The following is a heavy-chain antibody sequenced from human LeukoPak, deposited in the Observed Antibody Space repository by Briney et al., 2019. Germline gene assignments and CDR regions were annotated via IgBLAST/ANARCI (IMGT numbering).Heavy chain of an antibody. D-gene: IGHD7-27*01. V-gene: IGHV3-30*02. CDR2: IRYDGTNK. Sequence: GGSLRLSCVASGFTFRNYAMHWARQAPGKGLQWVAFIRYDGTNKYYADSVEGRFTISRDNSENTMYLQMSSLRVEDTAVYYCAREELGMRGYNWFDPWGQGTLVTVSS. CDR3: AREELGMRGYNWFDP. CDR1: GFTFRNYA. J-gene: IGHJ5*02.